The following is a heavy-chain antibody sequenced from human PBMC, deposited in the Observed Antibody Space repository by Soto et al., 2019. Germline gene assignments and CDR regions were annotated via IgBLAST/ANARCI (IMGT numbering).Heavy chain of an antibody. D-gene: IGHD3-3*01. CDR1: GYTLTELS. J-gene: IGHJ4*02. V-gene: IGHV1-24*01. CDR3: ATDGGSYYDFWSGYSY. CDR2: FDPEDGET. Sequence: EASVKVSCKVSGYTLTELSMHWVRQAPGKGLEWMGGFDPEDGETIYAQKFQGRVTMTEDTSTDTAYMELSSLRSEDTAVYYCATDGGSYYDFWSGYSYWGQGTLVTVSS.